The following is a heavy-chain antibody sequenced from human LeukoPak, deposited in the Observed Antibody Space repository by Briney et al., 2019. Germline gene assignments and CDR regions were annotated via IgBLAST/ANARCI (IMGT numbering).Heavy chain of an antibody. CDR2: IKQDGSEK. CDR1: GFTFSSYW. Sequence: GGSLRLSCAASGFTFSSYWMSWVRQAPGKGREGVANIKQDGSEKYYVDSVKGRFTISRDNAKNSLYLQMNSLRAEATAVYYCARDSRGAFDYWGQGTLVTVSS. V-gene: IGHV3-7*01. D-gene: IGHD3-10*01. CDR3: ARDSRGAFDY. J-gene: IGHJ4*02.